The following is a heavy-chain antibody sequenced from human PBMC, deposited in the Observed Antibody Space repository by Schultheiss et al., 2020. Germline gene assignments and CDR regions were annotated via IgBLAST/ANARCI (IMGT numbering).Heavy chain of an antibody. Sequence: SETLSLTCAVYGGSFSGYYWSWIRQPAGKGLEWIGYIYYSGSTNYNPSLKSRVTISVDTSKNQFSLKLSSVTAADTAVYYCARGGYDYVYFQHWGQGTLVTVSS. CDR1: GGSFSGYY. J-gene: IGHJ1*01. V-gene: IGHV4-59*01. CDR3: ARGGYDYVYFQH. CDR2: IYYSGST. D-gene: IGHD3-16*01.